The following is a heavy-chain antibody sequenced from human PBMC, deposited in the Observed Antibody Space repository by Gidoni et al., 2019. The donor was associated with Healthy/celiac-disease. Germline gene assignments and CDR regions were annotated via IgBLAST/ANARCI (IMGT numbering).Heavy chain of an antibody. CDR3: AREDGGSSWYVSWFDP. V-gene: IGHV3-48*02. J-gene: IGHJ5*02. CDR1: ASTFSSYS. Sequence: EVQLVESGGGLVQHGGSLRLSCAASASTFSSYSMNWGRQAPGKGLEWVSYISSSSSTIYYADSVKGRFTISRDNAKNSLYLQMNSLRDEDTAVYYCAREDGGSSWYVSWFDPWGQGTLVTVSS. CDR2: ISSSSSTI. D-gene: IGHD6-13*01.